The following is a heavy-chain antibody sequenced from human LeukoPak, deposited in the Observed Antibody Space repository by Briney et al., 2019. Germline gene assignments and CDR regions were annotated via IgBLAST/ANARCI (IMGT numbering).Heavy chain of an antibody. CDR2: IYHSGST. D-gene: IGHD4-17*01. J-gene: IGHJ3*02. V-gene: IGHV4-30-2*01. Sequence: SETLSLTCAVSGGSISSGGYSWSWIRQPPGKGLEWIGYIYHSGSTYYNPSLKSRVTISVDRSKNQFSLKLSSVTAADTAVYYCARENLRTDDAFDIWGQGTMVTVSS. CDR3: ARENLRTDDAFDI. CDR1: GGSISSGGYS.